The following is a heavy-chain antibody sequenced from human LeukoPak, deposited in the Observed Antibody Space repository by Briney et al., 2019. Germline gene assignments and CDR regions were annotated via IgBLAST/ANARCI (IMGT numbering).Heavy chain of an antibody. V-gene: IGHV3-33*01. CDR1: GFTFSSYG. CDR2: IWYDGSSK. J-gene: IGHJ4*02. CDR3: ARDFELSH. D-gene: IGHD3-16*02. Sequence: EAGGSLRLSCAASGFTFSSYGMHWVRQAPGKGLEWVALIWYDGSSKHYADSVRGRFTISRDNSKNTLYLQMNSLRAEDTAVYCCARDFELSHWGQGTLVTVFS.